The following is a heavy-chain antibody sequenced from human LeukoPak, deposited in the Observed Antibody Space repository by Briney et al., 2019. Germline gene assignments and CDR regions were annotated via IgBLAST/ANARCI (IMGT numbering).Heavy chain of an antibody. CDR3: TRLSGDLTFDY. V-gene: IGHV3-73*01. J-gene: IGHJ4*02. Sequence: GGSLRLSCAASGFTFSDSAMHWVRQASGKGLEWIGRIRSKANGYATAYAASVKDRFTISRDDSKNAAYLQMNSLNTEDTAVYYCTRLSGDLTFDYWGQGTLVTVSS. CDR1: GFTFSDSA. CDR2: IRSKANGYAT. D-gene: IGHD6-25*01.